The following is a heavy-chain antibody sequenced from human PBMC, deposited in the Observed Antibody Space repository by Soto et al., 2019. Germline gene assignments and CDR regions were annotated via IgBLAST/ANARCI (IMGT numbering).Heavy chain of an antibody. CDR3: AKDFLTIVTTAYYYGMDA. CDR1: GFTFSYYG. V-gene: IGHV3-30*18. CDR2: ISYDGSNK. Sequence: GGSLRLSCAASGFTFSYYGMHWVRQAPGKGLEWVAVISYDGSNKYYADSVKGRFTISRDNSKNTLYLEMNSLRAEDTALYYCAKDFLTIVTTAYYYGMDAWGQGTTVTVSS. J-gene: IGHJ6*02. D-gene: IGHD4-4*01.